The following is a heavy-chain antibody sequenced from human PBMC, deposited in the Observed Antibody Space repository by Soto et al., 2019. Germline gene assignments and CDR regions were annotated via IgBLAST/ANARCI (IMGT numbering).Heavy chain of an antibody. CDR1: GGTFSSYS. CDR2: ILPIFGTA. D-gene: IGHD1-26*01. CDR3: ARDGGRHSGGIDY. Sequence: QVQLVQSGAEVKKPGSSVKDSCKASGGTFSSYSINWVRQAPGQRLEWMGEILPIFGTANYAQKFQGRVTITADESTSTAYMELSSLRSEDTAVYYCARDGGRHSGGIDYWGQGTLVTVSS. J-gene: IGHJ4*02. V-gene: IGHV1-69*01.